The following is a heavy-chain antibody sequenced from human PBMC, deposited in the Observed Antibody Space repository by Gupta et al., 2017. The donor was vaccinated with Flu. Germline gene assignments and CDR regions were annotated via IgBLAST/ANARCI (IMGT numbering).Heavy chain of an antibody. CDR1: GFTFSSYA. Sequence: QVQLVESGGGVVQPGRSLRLSCAASGFTFSSYALFWVRQAPGKGLEWVAAISYDGNNKDYADSMKGRCTISRDNSKNSLDLEMSSLRDEDTAVYYCAKVFNRYSAYFDYWGQGTLVTVSS. CDR3: AKVFNRYSAYFDY. V-gene: IGHV3-30*18. D-gene: IGHD1-26*01. CDR2: ISYDGNNK. J-gene: IGHJ4*02.